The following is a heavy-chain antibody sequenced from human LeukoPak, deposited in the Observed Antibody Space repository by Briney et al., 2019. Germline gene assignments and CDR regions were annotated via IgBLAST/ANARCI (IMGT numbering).Heavy chain of an antibody. V-gene: IGHV3-15*01. Sequence: PGGSLRLSCAASEFTFSKSWMNWVRQAPGMGLEWVGRIKRKTEGETTDYAAPVKGRFTISKDDSTNTLYLHMNSLRFEDTAVYYCTADLEVSSGTNPDSWGQGTLVAVSS. D-gene: IGHD4/OR15-4a*01. CDR3: TADLEVSSGTNPDS. CDR2: IKRKTEGETT. J-gene: IGHJ4*02. CDR1: EFTFSKSW.